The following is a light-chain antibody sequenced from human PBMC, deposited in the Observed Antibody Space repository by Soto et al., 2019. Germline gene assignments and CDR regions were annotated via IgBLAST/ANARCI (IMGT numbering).Light chain of an antibody. CDR1: QSISNW. J-gene: IGKJ2*01. CDR3: QQYNNWPPYT. Sequence: DIQMTQSPSTLPASVGDRVTITCRASQSISNWLAWYQQKPGTAPKVLIYHASNLQSGVPSRFSGSGSGTEFTLTISSLQSEDYAVYYCQQYNNWPPYTFGQGTKVDIK. CDR2: HAS. V-gene: IGKV1-5*01.